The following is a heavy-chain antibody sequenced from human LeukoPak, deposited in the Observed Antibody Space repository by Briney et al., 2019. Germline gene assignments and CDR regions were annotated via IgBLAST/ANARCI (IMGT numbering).Heavy chain of an antibody. V-gene: IGHV1-2*02. D-gene: IGHD3-3*01. CDR1: GYTFTGYY. CDR3: ARAKSIFGVANDAFDI. CDR2: INPNSGGT. J-gene: IGHJ3*02. Sequence: ASVKVSCKASGYTFTGYYMHWVRQAPGQGLEWMGWINPNSGGTNYAQKFQGRVTMTRDTSISTAYMELSRPRSDDTAVYYCARAKSIFGVANDAFDIWGQGTMVTVSS.